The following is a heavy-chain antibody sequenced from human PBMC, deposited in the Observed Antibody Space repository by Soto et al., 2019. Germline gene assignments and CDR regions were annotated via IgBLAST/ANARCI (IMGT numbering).Heavy chain of an antibody. CDR2: ISAYNGNK. CDR1: GYTLTNYG. Sequence: QVQLVQSGAEVKKPGASVKVSCKASGYTLTNYGISWIRQAPGQGLEWMGWISAYNGNKNYAQKFQGRVTITTDASMYTAYMELRSLRSDDTAVYYCARDGYDISTFDHWGQGSRVTVSS. D-gene: IGHD5-12*01. CDR3: ARDGYDISTFDH. V-gene: IGHV1-18*01. J-gene: IGHJ4*02.